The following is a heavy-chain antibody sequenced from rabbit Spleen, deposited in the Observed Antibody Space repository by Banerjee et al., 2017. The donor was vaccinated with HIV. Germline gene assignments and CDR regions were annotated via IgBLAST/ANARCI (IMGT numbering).Heavy chain of an antibody. CDR1: GFSFSNKA. Sequence: QEQLVESGGGLVQPGGSLKLSCTASGFSFSNKAVMCWVRQAPGKGLEWIGTIYAGSETTYYASWVTGRFTISSNTNQNTVSLQMNSLTAADTATYFCAGGASTIGYGFNLWGQGTLVTVS. D-gene: IGHD1-1*01. V-gene: IGHV1S47*01. J-gene: IGHJ4*01. CDR2: IYAGSETT. CDR3: AGGASTIGYGFNL.